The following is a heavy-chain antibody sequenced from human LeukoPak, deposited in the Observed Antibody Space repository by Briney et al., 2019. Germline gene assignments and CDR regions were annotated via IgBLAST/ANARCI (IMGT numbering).Heavy chain of an antibody. CDR3: ARGLNDSWTGENY. D-gene: IGHD3-3*01. CDR2: INHSGST. Sequence: SETLSLTCAVYDGSFSGYYWSWIRQPPGKGLEWIGEINHSGSTNYNPSLKSRVTISLNTSKSQFSLKVRYVTAADTAVYYCARGLNDSWTGENYWGQGTLVTVSS. J-gene: IGHJ4*02. CDR1: DGSFSGYY. V-gene: IGHV4-34*01.